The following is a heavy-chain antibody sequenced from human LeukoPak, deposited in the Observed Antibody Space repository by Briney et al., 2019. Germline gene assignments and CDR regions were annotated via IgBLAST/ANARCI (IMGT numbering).Heavy chain of an antibody. CDR3: TTGPSYGYEW. D-gene: IGHD3-16*01. V-gene: IGHV3-74*01. Sequence: GGSLRLSCAASGMTFSNHWMHWVRQAPGKGLVWVSLIKTDGRTTIYADSVKGRFTISRDNVKSTLYLQMNSLRAEDTAIYYCTTGPSYGYEWWGQGTVVTVSS. CDR1: GMTFSNHW. J-gene: IGHJ4*02. CDR2: IKTDGRTT.